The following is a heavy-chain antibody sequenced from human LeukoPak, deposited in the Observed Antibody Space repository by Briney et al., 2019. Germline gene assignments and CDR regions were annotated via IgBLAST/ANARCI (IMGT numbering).Heavy chain of an antibody. CDR1: GFTFSSYA. Sequence: GGSLRLSCAASGFTFSSYAMHWVRQAPGKGLEGVAVISYDGSNKYYADSVKGRFTISRDNSKNTLYLQMNSLRAEDTAVYYCARQRAVVSPLDYWGQGTLVTVSS. V-gene: IGHV3-30*04. D-gene: IGHD4-23*01. J-gene: IGHJ4*02. CDR2: ISYDGSNK. CDR3: ARQRAVVSPLDY.